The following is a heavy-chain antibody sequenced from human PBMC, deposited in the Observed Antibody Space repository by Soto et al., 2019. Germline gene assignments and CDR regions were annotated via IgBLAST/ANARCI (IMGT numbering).Heavy chain of an antibody. D-gene: IGHD3-3*01. Sequence: PGESLKISCKGSGYSFTSYWIGWVRQMPGKGLEWMGIIYPGDPDTRYSPSFQGQVTISADKSISTAYLQWSSLKASDTAMYYCARSIGAIFVMADPWGQGTLVTVSS. J-gene: IGHJ5*02. CDR3: ARSIGAIFVMADP. CDR1: GYSFTSYW. V-gene: IGHV5-51*03. CDR2: IYPGDPDT.